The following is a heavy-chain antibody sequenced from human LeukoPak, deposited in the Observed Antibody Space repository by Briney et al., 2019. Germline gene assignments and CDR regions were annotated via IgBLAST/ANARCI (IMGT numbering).Heavy chain of an antibody. CDR2: INHSGST. D-gene: IGHD6-19*01. J-gene: IGHJ4*02. CDR3: ARAGYSSGWYPF. CDR1: GGSISSSSYY. Sequence: SETLSLTCTVSGGSISSSSYYWSWIRQPPGKGLEWIGEINHSGSTNYNPSLKSRVTISVDTSKNQFSLKLSSVTAADTAVYYCARAGYSSGWYPFWGQGTLVTVSS. V-gene: IGHV4-39*07.